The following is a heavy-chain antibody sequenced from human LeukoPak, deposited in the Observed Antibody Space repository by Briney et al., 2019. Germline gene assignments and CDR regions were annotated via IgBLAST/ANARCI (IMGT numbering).Heavy chain of an antibody. V-gene: IGHV3-23*01. Sequence: PGGSLRLSCAASGFTFKSHAMSWVRQAPGKGLEWVSATSGSGVSKFYADSVKGRFTISRDNSKDTLYLQMNSLRAEDTAIYYCAKFPSYDSSGHDGFDVWGQGTRVTVSS. CDR3: AKFPSYDSSGHDGFDV. CDR2: TSGSGVSK. J-gene: IGHJ3*01. D-gene: IGHD3-22*01. CDR1: GFTFKSHA.